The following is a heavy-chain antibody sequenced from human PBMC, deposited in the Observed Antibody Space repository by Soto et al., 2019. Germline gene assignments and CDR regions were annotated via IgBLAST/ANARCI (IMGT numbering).Heavy chain of an antibody. CDR3: ARASLADTSLYHYYGLDV. Sequence: SVKVSCKASGGTFSSYAISWVRQAPGQGLEWMGGIIPIFGTANYAQKFQGRVTITADESTSTAYMELSSLRSEDTAVYYCARASLADTSLYHYYGLDVWGQGTTVTVS. V-gene: IGHV1-69*13. D-gene: IGHD3-3*01. CDR1: GGTFSSYA. CDR2: IIPIFGTA. J-gene: IGHJ6*02.